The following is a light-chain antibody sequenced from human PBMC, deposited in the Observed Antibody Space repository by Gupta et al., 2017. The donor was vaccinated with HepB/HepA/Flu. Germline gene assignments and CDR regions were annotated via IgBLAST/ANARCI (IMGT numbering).Light chain of an antibody. Sequence: QSVLTHSPSASGPPGQRVTISCSGSSSNVGRSFVYWYQQFPGAAPTLLVYRNDERPSGVPERFSASRSGSSASLAISELRAEDDAHYYCAAWDNSLIDAAFGGGTKLTAL. CDR1: SSNVGRSF. J-gene: IGLJ2*01. V-gene: IGLV1-47*01. CDR2: RND. CDR3: AAWDNSLIDAA.